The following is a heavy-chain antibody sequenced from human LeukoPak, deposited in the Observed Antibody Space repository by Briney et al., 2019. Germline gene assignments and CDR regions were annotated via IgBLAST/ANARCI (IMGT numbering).Heavy chain of an antibody. CDR2: IYHSGST. CDR1: GGSISSGGYS. D-gene: IGHD6-13*01. J-gene: IGHJ4*02. Sequence: PSETLSLTCAVSGGSISSGGYSWSWIRQPPGKGLEWTGYIYHSGSTYYNPSLKSRVTISVDRSKNQFSLKLSSVTAADTAVYYCARVLAGTFDYWGQGTLVTVSS. V-gene: IGHV4-30-2*01. CDR3: ARVLAGTFDY.